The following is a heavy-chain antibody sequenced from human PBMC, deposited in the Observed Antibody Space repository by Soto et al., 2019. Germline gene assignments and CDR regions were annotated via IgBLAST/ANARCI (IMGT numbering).Heavy chain of an antibody. CDR3: AKNLASDFSNSLWSMDV. V-gene: IGHV3-23*01. CDR1: GFICSSYD. J-gene: IGHJ6*02. CDR2: ILVDGRT. Sequence: GSMRLSCAAAGFICSSYDMSWVRQDPGKGLEWVSTILVDGRTFYVDSVKGRFTISRDSSQNTVYLQMNSLRPEDSAVYYCAKNLASDFSNSLWSMDVWGQGTTVTVSS. D-gene: IGHD6-6*01.